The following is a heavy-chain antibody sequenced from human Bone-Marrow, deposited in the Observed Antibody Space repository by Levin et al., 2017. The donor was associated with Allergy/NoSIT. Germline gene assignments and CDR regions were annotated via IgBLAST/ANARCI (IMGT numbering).Heavy chain of an antibody. CDR2: INQDGSER. D-gene: IGHD6-19*01. V-gene: IGHV3-7*01. CDR3: ARDHSVGAGAAVAVEWFDP. CDR1: GFTFSDYW. J-gene: IGHJ5*02. Sequence: QPWGSLRLSCEASGFTFSDYWMNWVRQAPGKGLEWVANINQDGSERYYVDSVKGRFTISRDNAQKSMFLQLNSLGPEDTALYYCARDHSVGAGAAVAVEWFDPWGQGTLVTVSP.